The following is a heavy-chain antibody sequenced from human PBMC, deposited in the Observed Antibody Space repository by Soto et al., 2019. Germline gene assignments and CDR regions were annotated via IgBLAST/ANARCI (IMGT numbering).Heavy chain of an antibody. CDR3: ARRQWLVRTFDY. CDR1: GFTFSSYA. J-gene: IGHJ4*02. CDR2: ISGSGGST. Sequence: EVQLLESGGGLVQPGGSLRHSCAASGFTFSSYAMSWVRQAPGKGLEWVSAISGSGGSTYYADSVKGRFTISRDNSKNTLYLQMNSLRAEDTAVYYCARRQWLVRTFDYWGQGTLVTVSS. D-gene: IGHD6-19*01. V-gene: IGHV3-23*01.